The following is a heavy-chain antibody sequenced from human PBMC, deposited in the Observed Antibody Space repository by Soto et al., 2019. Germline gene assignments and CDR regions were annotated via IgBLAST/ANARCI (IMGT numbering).Heavy chain of an antibody. D-gene: IGHD7-27*01. V-gene: IGHV1-3*01. CDR3: PTWGGGLTGESVSAF. CDR2: INPGNGNT. J-gene: IGHJ3*01. Sequence: RLEWMGWINPGNGNTKYSQKFQGRVTITRDTSASTAYMELSSLRSEDTAVYYCPTWGGGLTGESVSAFWGKRTMV.